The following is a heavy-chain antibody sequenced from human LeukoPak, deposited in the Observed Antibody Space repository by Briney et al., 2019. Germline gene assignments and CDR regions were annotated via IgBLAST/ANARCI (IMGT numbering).Heavy chain of an antibody. J-gene: IGHJ4*02. CDR1: GFTFISYG. CDR2: IWYDGSNK. CDR3: AREGNSGYDHEDYFDY. V-gene: IGHV3-33*01. Sequence: PGGSLRLSCAASGFTFISYGMHWVRHAPGKGLEWVAVIWYDGSNKYYADSVKGRFTISRDNSKNTLYLQMNSLRAEDTAVYYFAREGNSGYDHEDYFDYWGQGTLVTVSS. D-gene: IGHD5-12*01.